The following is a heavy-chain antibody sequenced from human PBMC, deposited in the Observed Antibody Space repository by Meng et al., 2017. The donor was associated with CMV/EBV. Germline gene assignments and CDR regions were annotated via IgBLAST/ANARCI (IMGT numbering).Heavy chain of an antibody. V-gene: IGHV3-66*02. CDR1: GFTVSSNY. CDR3: VGRYQEWLLSELDY. Sequence: GGSLRLSCAASGFTVSSNYMSWVRQAPGKGLEWVSVIYSGGSTYYADSVKGRFTISRDNSKNTLYLQMNSLRAEDTAVYYCVGRYQEWLLSELDYWGQGTLVTLL. J-gene: IGHJ4*02. CDR2: IYSGGST. D-gene: IGHD3-3*01.